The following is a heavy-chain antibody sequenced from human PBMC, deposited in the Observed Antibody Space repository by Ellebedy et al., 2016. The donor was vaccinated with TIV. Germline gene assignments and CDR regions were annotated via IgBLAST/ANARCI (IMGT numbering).Heavy chain of an antibody. D-gene: IGHD3-22*01. J-gene: IGHJ4*02. CDR2: TSFDGSEK. CDR3: AKEWGFYYHDSGGYVDY. Sequence: PGGSLRLSCAASGFTVSSSGMHWVRQVPGKGLEWVAVTSFDGSEKSYADSVKGRFTISRDNAKNTLFLQMNSLRAEDTAMYYCAKEWGFYYHDSGGYVDYWGQGTLVTVSS. V-gene: IGHV3-30*18. CDR1: GFTVSSSG.